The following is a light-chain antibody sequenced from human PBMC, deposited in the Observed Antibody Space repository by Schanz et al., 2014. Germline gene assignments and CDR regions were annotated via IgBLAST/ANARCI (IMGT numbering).Light chain of an antibody. CDR3: QHYYNWPRT. Sequence: EIVMTQSPATLSVSPGERATLSCRASQSVSSNLAWYQQKPGQAPRLLISAASTRATGIPARFSGSGSGTEFTLTISSLQSEDFAVYYCQHYYNWPRTFGQGTKVEIK. CDR1: QSVSSN. CDR2: AAS. J-gene: IGKJ1*01. V-gene: IGKV3-15*01.